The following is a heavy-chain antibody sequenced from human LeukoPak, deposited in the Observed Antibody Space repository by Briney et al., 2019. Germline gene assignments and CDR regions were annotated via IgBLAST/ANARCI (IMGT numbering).Heavy chain of an antibody. J-gene: IGHJ4*02. D-gene: IGHD3-3*01. V-gene: IGHV4-39*01. Sequence: PSETLSLTCTVSGGSISSSSYYWGWIRQPPGKGLEWIGSIYYSGSTYYNPSLKSRVTISVDTSKNQFSLKLSSVTAADTAVYYCARHAISGVVILFDYWGQGTLVTVSS. CDR2: IYYSGST. CDR3: ARHAISGVVILFDY. CDR1: GGSISSSSYY.